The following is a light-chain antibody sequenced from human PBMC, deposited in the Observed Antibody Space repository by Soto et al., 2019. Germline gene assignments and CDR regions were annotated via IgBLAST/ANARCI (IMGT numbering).Light chain of an antibody. CDR3: QQSFSTPPT. CDR1: QSINSY. V-gene: IGKV1-39*01. Sequence: DIQMTQSPPSVSASVGDRVVITCRASQSINSYLSWYQQKVGKAPSLLIYGASKLQGGVPSRFGGSGSGTNFTLTIVNVQPEDVATYYCQQSFSTPPTFGRGTKVEIK. J-gene: IGKJ4*02. CDR2: GAS.